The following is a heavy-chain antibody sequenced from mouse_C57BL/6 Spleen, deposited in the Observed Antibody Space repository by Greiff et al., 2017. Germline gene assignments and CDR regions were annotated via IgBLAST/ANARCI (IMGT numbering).Heavy chain of an antibody. CDR2: IDPENGDT. CDR3: TFRSYGNYVWFAY. CDR1: GFNIKDDY. V-gene: IGHV14-4*01. Sequence: VQLQQSGAELVRPGASVKLSCTASGFNIKDDYMHWVKQRPEQSLEWIGWIDPENGDTEYASKFQGKATITADTSSNTAYLQLSSLTSEDTAVYYCTFRSYGNYVWFAYWGQGTLVTVSA. D-gene: IGHD2-1*01. J-gene: IGHJ3*01.